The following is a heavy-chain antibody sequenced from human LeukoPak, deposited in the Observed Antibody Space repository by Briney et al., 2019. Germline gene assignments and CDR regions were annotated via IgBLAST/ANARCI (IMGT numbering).Heavy chain of an antibody. CDR3: TTVQQWLAQALGY. D-gene: IGHD6-19*01. Sequence: GGSLRLSCAASGFTFSNAWMTWVRQAPGKGLEWVGHIKKKSDGGATDYAAPAKGRFTISRDDSKDTLYLQMNSLKTEDTAVYYCTTVQQWLAQALGYWGQGTLVTVSS. CDR1: GFTFSNAW. CDR2: IKKKSDGGAT. J-gene: IGHJ4*02. V-gene: IGHV3-15*01.